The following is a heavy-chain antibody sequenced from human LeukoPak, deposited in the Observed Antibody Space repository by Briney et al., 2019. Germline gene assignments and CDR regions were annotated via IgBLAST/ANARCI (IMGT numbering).Heavy chain of an antibody. Sequence: PSETLSLTCTVSGGSISSSSYYWGWIRQPPGTGLEWIGSIYYSGSTYYNPSLKSRVTISVDTSKNQFSLKLSSVTAADTAVYYCARLFEAYDSGSYYPIGGAFDIWGQGTMVTVSS. V-gene: IGHV4-39*01. CDR1: GGSISSSSYY. CDR3: ARLFEAYDSGSYYPIGGAFDI. J-gene: IGHJ3*02. CDR2: IYYSGST. D-gene: IGHD3-10*01.